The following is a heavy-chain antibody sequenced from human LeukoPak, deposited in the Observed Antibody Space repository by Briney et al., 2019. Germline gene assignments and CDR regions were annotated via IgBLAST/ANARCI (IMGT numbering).Heavy chain of an antibody. Sequence: SEGLSLTCTVAGGSISSSSYYWGCIRQPPGRGLEWIGSIHYNGGTCYNPSRESRVIMSVDTSKNQFSLNLTSVTAADAAMYYCARDRGVPRPYYFDHWGQGTLVTVSS. J-gene: IGHJ4*02. CDR2: IHYNGGT. CDR3: ARDRGVPRPYYFDH. D-gene: IGHD3-10*01. V-gene: IGHV4-39*07. CDR1: GGSISSSSYY.